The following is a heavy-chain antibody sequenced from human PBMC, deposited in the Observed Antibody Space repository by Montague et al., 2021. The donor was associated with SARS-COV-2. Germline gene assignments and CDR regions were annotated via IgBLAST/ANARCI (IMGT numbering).Heavy chain of an antibody. Sequence: SETLSLTCSVSGGSISSSSYFWGWTRQPPGKGLEWIGSIYYSGGTYSNSSLKSRVTISVDTSKNQFSLKLSSATAADTAVYYCARHLNYRDYGGYDYWGQGTLVTVSS. CDR2: IYYSGGT. J-gene: IGHJ4*02. CDR3: ARHLNYRDYGGYDY. D-gene: IGHD4-17*01. V-gene: IGHV4-39*01. CDR1: GGSISSSSYF.